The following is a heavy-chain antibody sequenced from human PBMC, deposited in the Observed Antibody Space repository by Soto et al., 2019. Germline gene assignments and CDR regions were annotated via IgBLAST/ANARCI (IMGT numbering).Heavy chain of an antibody. D-gene: IGHD6-6*01. Sequence: QVQLVQSGAEVKKPGSSVKVSCKASGGTFSSYAISWVRQAPGQGLEWMGGIIPIFGTANYAQKFQGRVRSTADESTITAYMERSNLRSEDTAVYYCERGLQLGVHNWFDPWGQGTLVTVSS. CDR3: ERGLQLGVHNWFDP. CDR2: IIPIFGTA. V-gene: IGHV1-69*01. J-gene: IGHJ5*02. CDR1: GGTFSSYA.